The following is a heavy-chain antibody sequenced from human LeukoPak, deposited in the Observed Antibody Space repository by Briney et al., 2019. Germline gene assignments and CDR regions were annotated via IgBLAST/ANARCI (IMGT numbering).Heavy chain of an antibody. CDR2: INHSGST. CDR3: ARDSGYYYPLFDY. CDR1: GGSFSGYY. D-gene: IGHD3-22*01. V-gene: IGHV4-34*01. J-gene: IGHJ4*02. Sequence: PSETLSLTCAVYGGSFSGYYWSWIRQPPGKGLEWIGEINHSGSTNYNPSLKSRVTISVDTSKNQFSLKLSSVTAADTAVYYCARDSGYYYPLFDYWGQGTLVTVSP.